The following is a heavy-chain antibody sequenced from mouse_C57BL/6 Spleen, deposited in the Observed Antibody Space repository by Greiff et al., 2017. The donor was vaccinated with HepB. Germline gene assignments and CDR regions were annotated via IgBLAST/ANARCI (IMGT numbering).Heavy chain of an antibody. CDR3: AKSPIYYYGSSPTYWYFDV. CDR1: GYTFTGYW. Sequence: VQLQQSGAELMKPGASVKLSCKATGYTFTGYWIEWVKQRPGHGLEWIGEILPGSGSTNYNEKFKGKATFTADTSSNTAYMQLSSLTTEDSAIYYCAKSPIYYYGSSPTYWYFDVWGTGTTVTVSS. D-gene: IGHD1-1*01. V-gene: IGHV1-9*01. J-gene: IGHJ1*03. CDR2: ILPGSGST.